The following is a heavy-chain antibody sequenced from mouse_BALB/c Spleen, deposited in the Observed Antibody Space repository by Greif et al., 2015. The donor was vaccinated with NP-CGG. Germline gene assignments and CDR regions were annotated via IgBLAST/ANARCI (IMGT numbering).Heavy chain of an antibody. CDR3: ASYYGNYVAWFAY. V-gene: IGHV1S29*02. Sequence: VQLQQPGPELVKPGASVKISCKASGYTFTDYNMHWVKQSHGKSLEWIGYIYPYNGGTGYNQKFKSKATLTVDNSSSTAYMELRSLTSEDSAVYYCASYYGNYVAWFAYWGQGTLVTVSA. D-gene: IGHD2-10*01. J-gene: IGHJ3*01. CDR2: IYPYNGGT. CDR1: GYTFTDYN.